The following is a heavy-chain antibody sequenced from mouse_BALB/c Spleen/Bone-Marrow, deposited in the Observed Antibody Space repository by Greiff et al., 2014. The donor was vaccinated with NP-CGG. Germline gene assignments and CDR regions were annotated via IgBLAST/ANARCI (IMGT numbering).Heavy chain of an antibody. Sequence: EVKLQESGADLVKPGASVKLSCTTSGFNIKGTFMHWVKQRPEQGLEWIGRIDPASGNTKYDPKFQGKATITADTSSNKVSLQLSGLTSEGTAVYYCAHDAPFTYWGQGTLVTVSA. V-gene: IGHV14-3*02. CDR2: IDPASGNT. CDR3: AHDAPFTY. J-gene: IGHJ3*01. CDR1: GFNIKGTF. D-gene: IGHD2-3*01.